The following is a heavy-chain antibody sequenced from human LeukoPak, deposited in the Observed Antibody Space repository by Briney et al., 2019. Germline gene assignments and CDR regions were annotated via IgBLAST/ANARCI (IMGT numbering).Heavy chain of an antibody. D-gene: IGHD6-13*01. V-gene: IGHV4-4*07. CDR1: GGSISSYY. J-gene: IGHJ5*02. CDR3: ASEVAAAGFDP. CDR2: IYTSGST. Sequence: PSETLSLTCTVSGGSISSYYWSWIRQPAGKGLDWIGRIYTSGSTNYNPSLKSRVTMSVDTSKNQFSLKLSSVTAADTAVYYCASEVAAAGFDPWGQGTPVTVSS.